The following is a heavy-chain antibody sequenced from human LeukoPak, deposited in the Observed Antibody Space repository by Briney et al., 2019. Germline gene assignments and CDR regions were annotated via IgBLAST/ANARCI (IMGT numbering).Heavy chain of an antibody. CDR1: GFNFGEFW. J-gene: IGHJ4*02. CDR3: AKDVDRVQSYYFDY. Sequence: GGSLRLSCAASGFNFGEFWMAWVRQTPGMGLEWVADIKEDGSESFYADSVKGRFTISRDNSKNTLYLQMNSLRAEDTAIYYCAKDVDRVQSYYFDYWGQGTLVTVSS. D-gene: IGHD3-22*01. CDR2: IKEDGSES. V-gene: IGHV3-7*03.